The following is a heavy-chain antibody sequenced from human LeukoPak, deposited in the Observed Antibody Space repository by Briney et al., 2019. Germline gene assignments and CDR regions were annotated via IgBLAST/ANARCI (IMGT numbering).Heavy chain of an antibody. CDR2: MNPNSGNT. J-gene: IGHJ6*03. CDR3: ARHRRNDYYYYYMDV. Sequence: ASVKVSCKASGYTFTSYDINWVRQATGQGLEWMGWMNPNSGNTGYAQKFQGRVTMTRNTSISTAYMELSSLRSEDTAVYYCARHRRNDYYYYYMDVWGKGTTVTISS. CDR1: GYTFTSYD. V-gene: IGHV1-8*01.